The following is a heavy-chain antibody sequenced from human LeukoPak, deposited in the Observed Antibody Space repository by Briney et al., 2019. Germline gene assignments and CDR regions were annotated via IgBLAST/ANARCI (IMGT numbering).Heavy chain of an antibody. J-gene: IGHJ3*02. Sequence: ASVKVSCKASGGTFSSYAISWVRQAPGQGLKWMGRIIPILGIANYAQKFQGRVTITADKSTSTAYMELSSLRSEDTAVYYCARAVVVPAANRNDAFDIWGQGTMVTVSS. CDR1: GGTFSSYA. CDR2: IIPILGIA. CDR3: ARAVVVPAANRNDAFDI. V-gene: IGHV1-69*04. D-gene: IGHD2-2*01.